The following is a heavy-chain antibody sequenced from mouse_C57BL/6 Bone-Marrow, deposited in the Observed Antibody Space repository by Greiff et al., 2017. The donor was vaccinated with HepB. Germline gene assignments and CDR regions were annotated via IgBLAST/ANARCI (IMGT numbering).Heavy chain of an antibody. Sequence: VQLQQSGAELARPGASVKLSCKASGYTFTSYGISWVKQRTGQGLEWIGEIYPRSGNTYYNEKFKGKATLTADNSSSTAYMELRSLTSEDSAVYFCARSSGYVYAMDYWGQGTSVTVSS. D-gene: IGHD3-2*02. J-gene: IGHJ4*01. CDR3: ARSSGYVYAMDY. CDR1: GYTFTSYG. V-gene: IGHV1-81*01. CDR2: IYPRSGNT.